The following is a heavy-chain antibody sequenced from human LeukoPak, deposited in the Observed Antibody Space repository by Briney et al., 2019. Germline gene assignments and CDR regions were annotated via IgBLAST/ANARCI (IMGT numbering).Heavy chain of an antibody. Sequence: PSETLSLTCIVSGVSTTTGDYYFSWIRQPAGKGLEWIGSIYHSGRTYYNPSLKSRVTISVDTSKNQFSLKLSSVTAADTAVYYCARVSVSGSHSGITQTFDYWGQGTLVTVSS. D-gene: IGHD1-26*01. CDR3: ARVSVSGSHSGITQTFDY. V-gene: IGHV4-61*10. J-gene: IGHJ4*02. CDR1: GVSTTTGDYY. CDR2: IYHSGRT.